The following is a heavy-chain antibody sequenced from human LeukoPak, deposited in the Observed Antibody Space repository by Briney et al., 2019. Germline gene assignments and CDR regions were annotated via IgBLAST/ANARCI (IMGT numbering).Heavy chain of an antibody. J-gene: IGHJ4*02. CDR2: INAGNGHT. CDR3: ARGIWSATRVDYYLDN. CDR1: GYTFSGYA. V-gene: IGHV1-3*01. D-gene: IGHD5-24*01. Sequence: ASVKVSCKASGYTFSGYAIHWVRQAPGQRFEWMGWINAGNGHTKYSRNFQGRVTITRDSSANIVYMDVSSLTSEDTAVYYCARGIWSATRVDYYLDNWGRGTLVTASS.